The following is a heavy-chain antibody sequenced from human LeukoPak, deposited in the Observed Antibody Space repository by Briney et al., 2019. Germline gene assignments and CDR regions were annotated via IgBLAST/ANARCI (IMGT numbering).Heavy chain of an antibody. CDR3: AREDGSSWYGDAFDI. CDR2: MRNDGSQI. J-gene: IGHJ3*02. D-gene: IGHD6-13*01. CDR1: GFTFSNYD. Sequence: GGSLRLSCVASGFTFSNYDMHWVRQAPGKGLEWVASMRNDGSQIYHADSVKGRFTISRDNSKNTLYLQMNSLRAEDTAVYYCAREDGSSWYGDAFDIWGQGTMVTVSS. V-gene: IGHV3-30*02.